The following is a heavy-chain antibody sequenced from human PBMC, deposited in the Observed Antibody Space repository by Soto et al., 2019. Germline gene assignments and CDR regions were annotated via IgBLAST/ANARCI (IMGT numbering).Heavy chain of an antibody. Sequence: EVQLLESGGGLVQPGGSLRVSCSTSGITFSSYAMNWVRQAPGKGLEWVSAISGNGDNTYYADSVKGRFTISRDNSKNTLYLQMNSLRAEDTAVYYCATMVTANEYYFDYWGQGTLVTVSS. CDR1: GITFSSYA. J-gene: IGHJ4*02. CDR2: ISGNGDNT. CDR3: ATMVTANEYYFDY. D-gene: IGHD5-18*01. V-gene: IGHV3-23*01.